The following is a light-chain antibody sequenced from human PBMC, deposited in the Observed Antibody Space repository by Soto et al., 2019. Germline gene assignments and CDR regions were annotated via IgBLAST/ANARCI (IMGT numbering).Light chain of an antibody. CDR3: QQYGSSPT. J-gene: IGKJ1*01. CDR1: QSVSSSY. V-gene: IGKV3-20*01. CDR2: GAS. Sequence: EVVLTQSPVTLSLSPWERAPLSCRASQSVSSSYLAWYQQKPGQAPRLLIYGASSRATGIPDRFSGSGSGTDFTLTISRLEPEDFAVYYCQQYGSSPTFGQGPRVDMK.